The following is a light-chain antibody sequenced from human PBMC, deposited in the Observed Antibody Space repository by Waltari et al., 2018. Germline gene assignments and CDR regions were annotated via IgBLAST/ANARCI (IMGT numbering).Light chain of an antibody. CDR2: VTSDGSH. CDR3: QTWGTGIWV. CDR1: SGHSYYA. J-gene: IGLJ3*02. V-gene: IGLV4-69*01. Sequence: QLVLTQSPSASASLGASVSLPCTLRSGHSYYAIAWHQQQPQKGPRYLMKVTSDGSHTKGDGIPDRFSGSSSGAERYLTTSSLQSEEAADYYCQTWGTGIWVFGGGTKLTVL.